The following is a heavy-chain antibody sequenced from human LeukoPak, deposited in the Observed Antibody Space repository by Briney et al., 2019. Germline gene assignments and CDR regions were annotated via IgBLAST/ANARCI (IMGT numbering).Heavy chain of an antibody. Sequence: PSQTLSLTCTVPGGSISSGSYYWSWIRQPAGKGLEWIGRIYTSGSTNYNPSLKSRVTISVDTPKNQFSLKLSSVTAADTAVYYCAREGGSIFGVAHPDYWGQGTLVTVSS. D-gene: IGHD3-3*01. CDR3: AREGGSIFGVAHPDY. J-gene: IGHJ4*02. CDR1: GGSISSGSYY. V-gene: IGHV4-61*02. CDR2: IYTSGST.